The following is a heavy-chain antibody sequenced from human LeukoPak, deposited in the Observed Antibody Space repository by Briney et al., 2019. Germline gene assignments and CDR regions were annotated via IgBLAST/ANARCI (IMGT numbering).Heavy chain of an antibody. Sequence: PSETLFLTCTVSGGSISSYYWSWIRQPPGKGLEWIGYIYYSGSTNYNPSLKSRVTISVDTSKNQFSLKLRSVTAAETAVYYCARLWAAAGTYYYYGMDVWGQGTTVTVSS. D-gene: IGHD6-13*01. CDR1: GGSISSYY. CDR2: IYYSGST. CDR3: ARLWAAAGTYYYYGMDV. J-gene: IGHJ6*02. V-gene: IGHV4-59*01.